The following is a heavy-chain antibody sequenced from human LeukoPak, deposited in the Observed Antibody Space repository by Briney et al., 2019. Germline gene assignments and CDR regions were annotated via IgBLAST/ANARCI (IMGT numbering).Heavy chain of an antibody. CDR3: ARGGGSYYVDY. V-gene: IGHV4-34*01. D-gene: IGHD1-26*01. CDR2: INHSGST. Sequence: SETLSLTCAVYGGXFSGYYCSWIRQPPGKGLEWIGEINHSGSTNYNPSLKSRVTISVDTSKNQFSLKLSSVTAADTAVYYCARGGGSYYVDYWGQGILVTVSS. CDR1: GGXFSGYY. J-gene: IGHJ4*02.